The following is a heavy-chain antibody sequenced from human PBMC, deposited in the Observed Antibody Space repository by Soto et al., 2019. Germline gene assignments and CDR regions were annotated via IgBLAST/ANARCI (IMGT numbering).Heavy chain of an antibody. V-gene: IGHV4-39*01. J-gene: IGHJ6*02. D-gene: IGHD5-12*01. CDR1: GCSISSSSYY. CDR2: IYYSGST. Sequence: PSETLSLTCTVSGCSISSSSYYWGWIRQPPGKGLEWIGSIYYSGSTYYNPSLKSRVTISVDTSKNQFSLKLSSVTAADTAVYYCARQGRYSGYTIFDYYYGMDVWGQGTTVTVSS. CDR3: ARQGRYSGYTIFDYYYGMDV.